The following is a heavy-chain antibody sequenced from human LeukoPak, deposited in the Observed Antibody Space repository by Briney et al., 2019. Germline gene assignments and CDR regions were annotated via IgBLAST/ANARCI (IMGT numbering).Heavy chain of an antibody. CDR1: GFTFSSYG. CDR3: AKVAGGSYSPIDY. V-gene: IGHV3-30*18. Sequence: PGGSLRLSCAASGFTFSSYGMHWVRQAPGKGLEWVAVISYDGSNKYYADSVKGRFTISRDNSTNTLYLQMNSLRAEDTAVYYCAKVAGGSYSPIDYWGQGTLVTVSS. J-gene: IGHJ4*02. CDR2: ISYDGSNK. D-gene: IGHD1-26*01.